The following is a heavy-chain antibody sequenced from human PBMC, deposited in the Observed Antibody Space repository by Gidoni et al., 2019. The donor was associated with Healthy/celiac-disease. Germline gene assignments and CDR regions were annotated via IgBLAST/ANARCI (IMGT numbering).Heavy chain of an antibody. CDR1: GGSFSGYY. Sequence: QVQLQQWGAGLLKPSETLSLTCAVYGGSFSGYYWSWIRQPPGKGLEWIGEINHSGSTNYNPSLKSRVTISVDTSKNQFSLKLSSVTAADTAVYYCARGGVGAGGYLSYYMDVWGKGTTVTVSS. CDR2: INHSGST. CDR3: ARGGVGAGGYLSYYMDV. J-gene: IGHJ6*03. V-gene: IGHV4-34*01. D-gene: IGHD3-10*01.